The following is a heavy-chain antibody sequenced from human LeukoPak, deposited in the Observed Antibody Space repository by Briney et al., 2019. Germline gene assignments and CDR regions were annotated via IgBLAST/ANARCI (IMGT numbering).Heavy chain of an antibody. CDR2: IDPSDSYT. Sequence: TPGESLRISYKGSGYSFTSYWISWVRRMPGNGLEWMGRIDPSDSYTNYSPSFQGHVTISADKFISTAYLQWSSLKASDTAMYYCARRQLEYYYGSGSPAGGMDVWGKGTTVTVSS. J-gene: IGHJ6*04. CDR3: ARRQLEYYYGSGSPAGGMDV. V-gene: IGHV5-10-1*01. CDR1: GYSFTSYW. D-gene: IGHD3-10*01.